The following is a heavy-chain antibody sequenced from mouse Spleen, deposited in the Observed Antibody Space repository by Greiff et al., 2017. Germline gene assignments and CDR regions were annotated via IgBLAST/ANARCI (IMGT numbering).Heavy chain of an antibody. J-gene: IGHJ1*03. V-gene: IGHV5-4*01. CDR1: GFTFSSYA. CDR3: AREIHWYFDV. CDR2: ISDGGSYT. Sequence: EVMLVESGGGLVKPGGSLKLSCAASGFTFSSYAMSWVRQTPEKRLEWVATISDGGSYTYYPDNVKGRFTISRDNAKNNLYLQMSHLKSEDTAMYYCAREIHWYFDVWGTGTTVTVSS.